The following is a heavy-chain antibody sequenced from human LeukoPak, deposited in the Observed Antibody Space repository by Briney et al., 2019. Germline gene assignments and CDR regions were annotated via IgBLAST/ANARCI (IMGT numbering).Heavy chain of an antibody. D-gene: IGHD1-20*01. J-gene: IGHJ5*02. CDR1: GYTFTSYD. CDR2: MNPNSGNT. CDR3: ARMGITGTGDWFDP. Sequence: ASVKVSCKASGYTFTSYDINWVRQATGQGLEWMGWMNPNSGNTGYAQKFQGRVTMTRNTSISTAYMELSSLRSEDTAVYYCARMGITGTGDWFDPWGQGTLVTVSS. V-gene: IGHV1-8*01.